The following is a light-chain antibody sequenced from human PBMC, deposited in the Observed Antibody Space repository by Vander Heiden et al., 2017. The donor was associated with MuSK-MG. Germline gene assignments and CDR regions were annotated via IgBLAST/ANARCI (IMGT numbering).Light chain of an antibody. Sequence: VSVALGQTVRITCQGDSLRSYYASWYQQKPGQAPVLVIYGKNNRPSGIPDRFSGSSSGNTASLTITGAQAEDEADYYCNSRDSSGNHLGVFGGGTKLTVI. CDR1: SLRSYY. V-gene: IGLV3-19*01. CDR2: GKN. J-gene: IGLJ2*01. CDR3: NSRDSSGNHLGV.